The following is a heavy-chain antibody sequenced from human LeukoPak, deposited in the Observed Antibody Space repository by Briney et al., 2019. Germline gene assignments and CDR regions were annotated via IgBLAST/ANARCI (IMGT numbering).Heavy chain of an antibody. CDR3: AKDVYYYDSSGYSPLDY. V-gene: IGHV3-23*01. CDR2: ISGSDGST. J-gene: IGHJ4*02. Sequence: GGSLRLSCAASGFTFSSYGMSWVRQAPGKGLEWVSAISGSDGSTSYADSVKGRFTISRDNSKNTLYLQMNSLRAEDTAVYYCAKDVYYYDSSGYSPLDYWGQGTLVTVSS. D-gene: IGHD3-22*01. CDR1: GFTFSSYG.